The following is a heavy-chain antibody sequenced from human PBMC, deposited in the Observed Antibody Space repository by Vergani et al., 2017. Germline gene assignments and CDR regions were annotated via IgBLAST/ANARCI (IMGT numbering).Heavy chain of an antibody. V-gene: IGHV4-39*01. CDR2: IYYSGST. CDR3: AGHREQLVPGNYYYYYYMDV. Sequence: QLQLQESDPGLVKPSETLSLTCTVSGGSIRSTFYYWGWIRQPPGKGLEWIWTIYYSGSTYYNPSLKSRFTISVDTSKNQFSLKLNSVTAAETAVYYCAGHREQLVPGNYYYYYYMDVWGKGTTVTVSS. D-gene: IGHD6-13*01. CDR1: GGSIRSTFYY. J-gene: IGHJ6*03.